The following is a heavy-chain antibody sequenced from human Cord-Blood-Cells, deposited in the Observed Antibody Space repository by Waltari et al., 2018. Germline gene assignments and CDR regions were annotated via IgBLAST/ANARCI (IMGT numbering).Heavy chain of an antibody. J-gene: IGHJ4*02. V-gene: IGHV1-2*02. D-gene: IGHD6-13*01. Sequence: QVQLVQSGAEVKKPGASVKVSCKASGYTFTGSYMPWVRQAPGQGLEWMGWINPNSGGTNYAQKFQGRVTMTRDTSISTAYMELSRLRSDDTAMYYCARGRGGYSSSWYIDYWGQGTLVTVSS. CDR1: GYTFTGSY. CDR2: INPNSGGT. CDR3: ARGRGGYSSSWYIDY.